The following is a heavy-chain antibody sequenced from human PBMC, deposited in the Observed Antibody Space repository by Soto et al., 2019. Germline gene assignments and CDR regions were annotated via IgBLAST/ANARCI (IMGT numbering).Heavy chain of an antibody. Sequence: SETLSLTCTVSGGSISSYYWSWIRQPAGKGLEWIGRIYTSGSTNYNPSLKSRVTMPVDTSKNQFSLKLSSVTAADAAVYYCARSPMTYYYDSSGYYYVARATYFDYWGQGTLVTVSS. CDR2: IYTSGST. D-gene: IGHD3-22*01. CDR1: GGSISSYY. J-gene: IGHJ4*02. CDR3: ARSPMTYYYDSSGYYYVARATYFDY. V-gene: IGHV4-4*07.